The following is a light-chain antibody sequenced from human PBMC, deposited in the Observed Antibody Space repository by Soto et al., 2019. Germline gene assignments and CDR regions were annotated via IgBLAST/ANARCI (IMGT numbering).Light chain of an antibody. CDR1: SSDLAIYNY. CDR3: GYYTDSSNYV. Sequence: QSALTQPASVSGSPGQSITISCTGTSSDLAIYNYVSWYQQQPGKAPKLMIYQVTSRPSGVSNRFSGSRSDNTASLAIPGLQAENEADYSCGYYTDSSNYVFGTGTKLTVL. J-gene: IGLJ1*01. V-gene: IGLV2-14*01. CDR2: QVT.